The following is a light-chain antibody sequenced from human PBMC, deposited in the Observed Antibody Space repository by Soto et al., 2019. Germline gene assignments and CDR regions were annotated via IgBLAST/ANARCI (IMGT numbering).Light chain of an antibody. V-gene: IGKV1-5*01. CDR3: QQYENLPT. CDR2: DAS. Sequence: DIQTTQSPSTLSASVGDRVTITCRASQSISSWLAWYQQRPGKAPKLLIYDASALPRGVPSRFRGSGSGTDFTFTISRLQPEDIATYYCQQYENLPTFGQGTRLEIK. J-gene: IGKJ5*01. CDR1: QSISSW.